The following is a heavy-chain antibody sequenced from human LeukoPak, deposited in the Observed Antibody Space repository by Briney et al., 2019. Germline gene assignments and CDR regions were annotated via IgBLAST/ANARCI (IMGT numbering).Heavy chain of an antibody. J-gene: IGHJ6*03. D-gene: IGHD1-1*01. V-gene: IGHV3-7*01. Sequence: GGSLRLSCAASGFTFSSYWMSWVRQAPGKGLEWLANIKQDGSEKYYVDSVKGRFTISRDNAKNSLYLQMNSLRAEDTAVYYCARDLRTQKLDYYYYYYMDVWGKGTTVTISS. CDR1: GFTFSSYW. CDR3: ARDLRTQKLDYYYYYYMDV. CDR2: IKQDGSEK.